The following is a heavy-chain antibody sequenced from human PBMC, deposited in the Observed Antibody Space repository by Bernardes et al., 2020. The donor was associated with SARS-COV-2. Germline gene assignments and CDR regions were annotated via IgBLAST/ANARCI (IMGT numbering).Heavy chain of an antibody. J-gene: IGHJ6*02. CDR3: AKDRSDMDV. Sequence: GGSLRLSCAASGFTFSSYEMNWVRQAPGKGLEWVSFIGANGFLTYYGDSVKGRFTISKDNAKNTVYLQMNSLRAEDTAVYFCAKDRSDMDVWGQGTTVTVSS. CDR2: IGANGFLT. CDR1: GFTFSSYE. V-gene: IGHV3-23*01.